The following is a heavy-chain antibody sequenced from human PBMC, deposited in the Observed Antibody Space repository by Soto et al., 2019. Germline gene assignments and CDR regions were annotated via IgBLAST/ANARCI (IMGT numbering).Heavy chain of an antibody. CDR1: GGTFSSYA. J-gene: IGHJ5*02. CDR3: ARDQLGFYYYDSSGTNWFDP. D-gene: IGHD3-22*01. CDR2: IIPIFGTA. Sequence: QVQLVQSGAEVKKPGSSVKVSCKASGGTFSSYAISWVRQAPGQGLEWMGGIIPIFGTANYAQKFQGRVTITADESTSTAYRELSSLRSEDTAVYYCARDQLGFYYYDSSGTNWFDPWGQGTLVTVSS. V-gene: IGHV1-69*01.